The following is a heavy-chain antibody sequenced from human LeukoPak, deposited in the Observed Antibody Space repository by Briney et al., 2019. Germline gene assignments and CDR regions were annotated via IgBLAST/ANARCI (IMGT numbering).Heavy chain of an antibody. CDR1: GFTFSSYW. CDR2: IKQDGSEK. Sequence: GGSLRLSCAASGFTFSSYWMSWVRQAPGKGLEWVANIKQDGSEKYYVDSVKGRFTISRDNAKNSLYLQMNSLRAEDTAVYYCARVAYDSSGYYSQYYFDYWGQGTLVTVSS. J-gene: IGHJ4*02. D-gene: IGHD3-22*01. CDR3: ARVAYDSSGYYSQYYFDY. V-gene: IGHV3-7*01.